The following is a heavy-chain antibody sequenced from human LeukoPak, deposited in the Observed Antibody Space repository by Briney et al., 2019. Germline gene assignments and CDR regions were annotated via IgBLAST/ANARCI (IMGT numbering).Heavy chain of an antibody. Sequence: SETLSLTCTVSGGSISSYYWSWIRQPPGKGLEWIGYIYYSGSTYYNPSLKSRVTISVDTSKNQFSLKLSSVTAADTAVYYCARLYYYDSSVYYYYGMDVWGQGTTATVSS. CDR2: IYYSGST. J-gene: IGHJ6*02. V-gene: IGHV4-30-4*02. CDR3: ARLYYYDSSVYYYYGMDV. CDR1: GGSISSYY. D-gene: IGHD3-22*01.